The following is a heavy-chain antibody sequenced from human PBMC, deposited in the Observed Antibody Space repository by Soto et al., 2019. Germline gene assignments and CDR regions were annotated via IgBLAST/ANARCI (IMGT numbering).Heavy chain of an antibody. D-gene: IGHD2-2*02. Sequence: GGSLRLSCAASGFPFSGYAMGWVRQAPGKGLAWVSVVSESGTATYYADSVRGRFTISRDNSKNTVYLQMSSLSVDDTAVYYCEKGGRRRAKYPTLDYWGQGSLVTVSS. CDR3: EKGGRRRAKYPTLDY. CDR2: VSESGTAT. V-gene: IGHV3-23*01. J-gene: IGHJ4*02. CDR1: GFPFSGYA.